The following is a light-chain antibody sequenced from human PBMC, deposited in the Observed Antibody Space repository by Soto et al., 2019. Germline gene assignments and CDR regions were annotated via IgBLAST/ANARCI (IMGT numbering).Light chain of an antibody. CDR2: GAS. Sequence: EIVLTQSPGILSLSPGERATLSCRTSRSDRNTFLAWYQQKPGQAPRLLIYGASSRATGIPDRFSGSGSGTDFTLTISRLEPEDFAVYYCQQYGASPPVYAFGQGTKLEIK. J-gene: IGKJ2*01. CDR3: QQYGASPPVYA. V-gene: IGKV3-20*01. CDR1: RSDRNTF.